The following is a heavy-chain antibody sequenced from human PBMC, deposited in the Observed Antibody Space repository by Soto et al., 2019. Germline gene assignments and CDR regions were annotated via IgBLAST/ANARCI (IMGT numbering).Heavy chain of an antibody. D-gene: IGHD3-22*01. CDR3: ARDLDGLHDDTSGPFPRPG. V-gene: IGHV4-30-4*01. Sequence: SETMSLTCTVSGGSISSDDYYWSWIRQAPGRGLEWIGYIHSSGSIYYNPSLKSRATMSIDTAGNQFSLKVSSVTVADTAVYYCARDLDGLHDDTSGPFPRPGWGQGALVTVSS. CDR1: GGSISSDDYY. J-gene: IGHJ1*01. CDR2: IHSSGSI.